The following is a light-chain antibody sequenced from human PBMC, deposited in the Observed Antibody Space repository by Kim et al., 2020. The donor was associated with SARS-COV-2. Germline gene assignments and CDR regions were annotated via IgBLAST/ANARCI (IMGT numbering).Light chain of an antibody. CDR3: AAWDDSLNGYV. Sequence: QSVLTQPPSASGTPGQRVTISCSGSSSNIGSNTVNWYQQLPGTDPKLLIYTNDQRPSGVPERFFGSNSGTSASLAISGLQSEDEADYYCAAWDDSLNGYVFATGTKVTVL. J-gene: IGLJ1*01. V-gene: IGLV1-44*01. CDR2: TND. CDR1: SSNIGSNT.